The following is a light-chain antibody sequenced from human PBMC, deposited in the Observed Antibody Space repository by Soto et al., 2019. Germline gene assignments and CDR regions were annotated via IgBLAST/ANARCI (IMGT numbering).Light chain of an antibody. CDR1: QSISSY. Sequence: DIQMTQSPSSLSASVGDRVTITCRASQSISSYLNWYQQKPGKAPKLLIYAASSLQSGVPSRFSGSGSGTDFTLTISSPQPEDFAINYCQQSDSTPFTFGRETKVDIK. V-gene: IGKV1-39*01. CDR3: QQSDSTPFT. CDR2: AAS. J-gene: IGKJ3*01.